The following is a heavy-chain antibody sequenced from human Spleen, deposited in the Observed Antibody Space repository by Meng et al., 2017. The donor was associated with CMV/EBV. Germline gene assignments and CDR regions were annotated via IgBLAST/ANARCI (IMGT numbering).Heavy chain of an antibody. D-gene: IGHD3-3*01. V-gene: IGHV3-30*02. CDR3: AKDQAWSGSRGINR. Sequence: GESLKISCEASGFTFRSYGMNWVRQGPGKGLEWVAFIRFDGGNKNYVDSVKGRFTISRDNSKNILYLQMNNLRPEDSAVYYCAKDQAWSGSRGINRWGQGTRVTVSS. CDR1: GFTFRSYG. CDR2: IRFDGGNK. J-gene: IGHJ5*02.